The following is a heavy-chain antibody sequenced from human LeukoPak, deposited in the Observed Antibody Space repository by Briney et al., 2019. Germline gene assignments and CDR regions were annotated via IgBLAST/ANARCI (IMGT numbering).Heavy chain of an antibody. CDR3: ARMVATILSYYGMDV. Sequence: SETLSLTCTVSGGSISSYYWSWIRQPPGKGLEWIGYIYYSGSTNYNPSLKSRVTISVDTSKNQFSLKLSSVTAADTAVYYCARMVATILSYYGMDVWGQGTTVTVSS. CDR2: IYYSGST. J-gene: IGHJ6*02. CDR1: GGSISSYY. D-gene: IGHD5-12*01. V-gene: IGHV4-59*01.